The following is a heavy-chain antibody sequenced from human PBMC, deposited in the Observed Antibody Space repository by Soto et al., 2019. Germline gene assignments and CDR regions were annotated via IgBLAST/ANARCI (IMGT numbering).Heavy chain of an antibody. CDR2: TYYRSRWYN. Sequence: QVPLQESGPGLVKPSQTLSLTCVISGDSVSSNSAAWNWIRLSPSRGLEWLARTYYRSRWYNDYAVSLRSRISVNPDTSKNQFSLQLTSVTPEDTAVYYCSGTTSHHWLYMDVWGKGATVTVSS. D-gene: IGHD1-7*01. V-gene: IGHV6-1*01. CDR3: SGTTSHHWLYMDV. CDR1: GDSVSSNSAA. J-gene: IGHJ6*03.